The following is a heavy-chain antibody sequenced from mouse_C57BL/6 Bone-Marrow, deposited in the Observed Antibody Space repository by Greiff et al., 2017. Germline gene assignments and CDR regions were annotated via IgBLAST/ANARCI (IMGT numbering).Heavy chain of an antibody. J-gene: IGHJ4*01. CDR3: EVGYIWLYMDY. Sequence: QVQLQQPGAELVKPGASVKLSCKASGYAFTSYWMHWVKQRPGRGLEWIGRIAPNSGGTKYNEKFKSKATLTVDKASSTAYLQLSSLTSEDSAVYDCEVGYIWLYMDYWGQGTSVTVSS. D-gene: IGHD1-3*01. CDR1: GYAFTSYW. V-gene: IGHV1-72*01. CDR2: IAPNSGGT.